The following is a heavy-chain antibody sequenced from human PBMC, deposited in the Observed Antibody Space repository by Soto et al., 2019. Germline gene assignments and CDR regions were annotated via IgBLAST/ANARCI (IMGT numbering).Heavy chain of an antibody. CDR2: ISGSGGST. CDR1: GFTFSSYA. D-gene: IGHD6-19*01. CDR3: ARARGIAVAESGY. Sequence: EVQLVESGGGLVQPGRSLRLSCAASGFTFSSYAMSWVRRAPGKGLEWVSAISGSGGSTYYADSVKGRFTISRDNSKNTLYLQMNSLRAEDTAVYYCARARGIAVAESGYWGQGTLVTVSS. V-gene: IGHV3-23*04. J-gene: IGHJ4*02.